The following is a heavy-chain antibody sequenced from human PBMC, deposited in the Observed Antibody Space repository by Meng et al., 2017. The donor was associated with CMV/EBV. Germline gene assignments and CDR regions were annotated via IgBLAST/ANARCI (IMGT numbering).Heavy chain of an antibody. CDR2: IYPGDSET. Sequence: GESLKISCQGSGYSFINYWIVWVRQMPRKGLEWMGIIYPGDSETRYSPSFQGQVTISADKSISTAYLQWSSLKASDTAMYYCARHSTYYDFWSGYYTTDHYYYYGMDVWGQGTTVTVSS. CDR1: GYSFINYW. J-gene: IGHJ6*02. CDR3: ARHSTYYDFWSGYYTTDHYYYYGMDV. V-gene: IGHV5-51*01. D-gene: IGHD3-3*01.